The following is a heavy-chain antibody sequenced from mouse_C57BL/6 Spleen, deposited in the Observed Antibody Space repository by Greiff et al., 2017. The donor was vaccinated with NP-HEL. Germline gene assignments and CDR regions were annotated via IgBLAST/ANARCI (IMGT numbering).Heavy chain of an antibody. CDR2: IYPGSGST. Sequence: VQLQQPGAELVKPGASVKMSCKASGYTFTSYWITWVKQRPGQGLEWIGDIYPGSGSTNYNEKFKSKATLTVDTSSSTAYMQLSSLTSEDSAVYYCAKRKNGSRYDYYAMDYWGQGTSVTVSS. J-gene: IGHJ4*01. CDR1: GYTFTSYW. V-gene: IGHV1-55*01. CDR3: AKRKNGSRYDYYAMDY. D-gene: IGHD1-1*01.